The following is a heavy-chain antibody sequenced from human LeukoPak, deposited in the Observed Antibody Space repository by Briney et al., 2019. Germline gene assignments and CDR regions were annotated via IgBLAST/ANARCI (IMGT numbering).Heavy chain of an antibody. CDR2: ISYDGSNK. V-gene: IGHV3-30-3*01. Sequence: PGRSLRLSCAASGFTFSSYAMHWVRQAPGKGLEWVAVISYDGSNKYYADSVKGRFTISRDNSKNTLYLQMNSLRAEDTAVYYCATLPIVGATAEIDYWGQGTLVTVSS. D-gene: IGHD1-26*01. CDR3: ATLPIVGATAEIDY. J-gene: IGHJ4*02. CDR1: GFTFSSYA.